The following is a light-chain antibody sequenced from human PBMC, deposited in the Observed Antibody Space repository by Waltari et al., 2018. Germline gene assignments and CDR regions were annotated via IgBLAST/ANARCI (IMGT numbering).Light chain of an antibody. CDR3: QQYNNWPLYT. CDR2: GAS. Sequence: EIVMTQSPATLSVSPGERATLSCRASQSVSSNLAWYQQKPGQAPRLLIYGASTRATGIPASFSGSGSGTEFTLTISILQSEDFAVYYCQQYNNWPLYTFGQGTKLEIK. J-gene: IGKJ2*01. V-gene: IGKV3-15*01. CDR1: QSVSSN.